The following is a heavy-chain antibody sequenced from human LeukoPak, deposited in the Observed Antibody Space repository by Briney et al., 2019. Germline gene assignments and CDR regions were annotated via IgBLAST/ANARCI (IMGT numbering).Heavy chain of an antibody. D-gene: IGHD7-27*01. CDR3: ARDQTGYDAFDI. V-gene: IGHV3-30-3*01. J-gene: IGHJ3*02. Sequence: GRSLRLSCAASGFTFSSYAMHWVRQAPGKGLEWVAVISYDGSNKYYADSVKGRFTTSRDNSKNTLYLQMNSLRAEDTAVYYCARDQTGYDAFDIWGQGTIVTVSS. CDR1: GFTFSSYA. CDR2: ISYDGSNK.